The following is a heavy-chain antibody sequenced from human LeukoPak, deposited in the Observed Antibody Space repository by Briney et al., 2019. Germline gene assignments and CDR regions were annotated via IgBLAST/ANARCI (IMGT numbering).Heavy chain of an antibody. Sequence: PSETLSLTCTVSGDSMSNYYWSWIRQPPGKELEWIGFVYYSGSTNYNPSLKSRVTISIDTPKNQFSLKLSSVTPADTAVYYCARDRQLERRGLDYWGQGALVTVSS. V-gene: IGHV4-59*01. CDR2: VYYSGST. J-gene: IGHJ4*02. D-gene: IGHD1-1*01. CDR3: ARDRQLERRGLDY. CDR1: GDSMSNYY.